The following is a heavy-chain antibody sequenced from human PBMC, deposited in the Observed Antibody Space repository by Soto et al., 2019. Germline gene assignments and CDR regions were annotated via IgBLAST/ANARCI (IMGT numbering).Heavy chain of an antibody. J-gene: IGHJ3*02. V-gene: IGHV3-48*01. CDR3: ATLGYCSSTSCYNIRAFDI. D-gene: IGHD2-2*02. CDR1: GFTFSSYS. Sequence: PGGSLRLSCAASGFTFSSYSMNWVRQATGKGLEWVSYISSSSSTIYYADSVKGRFTISRDNAKNSLYLQMNSLRAEDTAVYYCATLGYCSSTSCYNIRAFDIWGQGTMVTVSS. CDR2: ISSSSSTI.